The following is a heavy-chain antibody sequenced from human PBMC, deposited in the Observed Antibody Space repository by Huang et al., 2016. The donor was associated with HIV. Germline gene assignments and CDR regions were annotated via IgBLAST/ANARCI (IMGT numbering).Heavy chain of an antibody. CDR3: ARHAIRYDFWSGYFHY. D-gene: IGHD3-3*01. CDR2: IYYSGST. V-gene: IGHV4-39*01. CDR1: GDSISSGSYY. J-gene: IGHJ4*02. Sequence: QLQLQESGPGLVKPSETLSLTCTVSGDSISSGSYYWGWIRQPPGKGLDGIGSIYYSGSTYYNPSLNSRVTISVDTSKNQFSLKLSSVTAADTAVYYCARHAIRYDFWSGYFHYWGQGTLVTVSS.